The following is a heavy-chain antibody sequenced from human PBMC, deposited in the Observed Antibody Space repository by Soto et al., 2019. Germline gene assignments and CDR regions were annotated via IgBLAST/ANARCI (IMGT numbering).Heavy chain of an antibody. J-gene: IGHJ3*02. V-gene: IGHV3-30-3*01. CDR1: GFTFSSYA. Sequence: QVQLVESGGGVVQPGRSLRLSCAASGFTFSSYAMHWVRQAPGKGLEWVAVISYDGSNKYYADSVKGRFTISRDNSKNTLYLQMNSLRAEDTAVYCCARAHTPGNAFDIWGQGTMVTVSS. CDR3: ARAHTPGNAFDI. CDR2: ISYDGSNK. D-gene: IGHD2-2*02.